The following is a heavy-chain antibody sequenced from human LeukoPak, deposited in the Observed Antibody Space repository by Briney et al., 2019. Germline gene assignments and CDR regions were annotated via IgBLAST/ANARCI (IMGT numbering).Heavy chain of an antibody. CDR2: IIPILGIA. Sequence: GASVKVSCKASGGTFSSYAISWVRQAPGQGLEWMGRIIPILGIANYAQKFQGRVTITADKSTSTAYMELSSLRSEDTAVYYCARGGVNYYDSSGYDYWGQGTLVTVSS. CDR1: GGTFSSYA. D-gene: IGHD3-22*01. V-gene: IGHV1-69*04. CDR3: ARGGVNYYDSSGYDY. J-gene: IGHJ4*02.